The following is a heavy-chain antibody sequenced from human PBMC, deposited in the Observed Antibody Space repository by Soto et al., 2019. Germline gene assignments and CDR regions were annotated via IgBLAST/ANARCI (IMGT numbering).Heavy chain of an antibody. D-gene: IGHD5-18*01. CDR2: IYYSGST. J-gene: IGHJ4*02. CDR1: GGSISSGGYY. CDR3: ARRVKYSYGPDFDY. Sequence: PSETLSLTCTVSGGSISSGGYYWSWIRQHPGKGLEWIGYIYYSGSTYYNPSLKSRVTISVDTSKNQFSLKLSSVTAADTAVYYCARRVKYSYGPDFDYWGQGTLVTVSS. V-gene: IGHV4-31*03.